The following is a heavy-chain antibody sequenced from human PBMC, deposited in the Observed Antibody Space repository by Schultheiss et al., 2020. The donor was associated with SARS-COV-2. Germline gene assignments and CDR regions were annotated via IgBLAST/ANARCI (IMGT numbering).Heavy chain of an antibody. CDR1: GYTFTSYG. V-gene: IGHV1-8*02. CDR2: INPNSGGT. Sequence: ASVKVSCKASGYTFTSYGISWVRQAPGQGLEWMGWINPNSGGTNYAQKFQGWVTMTRNTSISTAYMELSSLRSEDTAVYYCARLLGLLGMDIWGQGTTVTVSS. CDR3: ARLLGLLGMDI. D-gene: IGHD2/OR15-2a*01. J-gene: IGHJ6*02.